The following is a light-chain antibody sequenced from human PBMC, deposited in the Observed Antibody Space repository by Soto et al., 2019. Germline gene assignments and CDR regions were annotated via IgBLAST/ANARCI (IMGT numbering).Light chain of an antibody. Sequence: DIQMTQSPSTLSASVGDSVTITCRASQSISSWLAWYQQKPGKAAKLLIYKASSLESGVPSRFSGSGSGTEVSITISSRQPTDFSTYYYHQYNSYPWTFGQGTKVEIK. CDR2: KAS. CDR1: QSISSW. V-gene: IGKV1-5*03. CDR3: HQYNSYPWT. J-gene: IGKJ1*01.